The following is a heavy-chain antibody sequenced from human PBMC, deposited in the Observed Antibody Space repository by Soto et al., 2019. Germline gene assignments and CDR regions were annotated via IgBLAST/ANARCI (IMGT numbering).Heavy chain of an antibody. D-gene: IGHD5-12*01. CDR3: HGYGY. CDR1: GFTVSSTTY. J-gene: IGHJ4*02. Sequence: EVRLVESGGGLIQPGWSLRLSCVVSGFTVSSTTYMSWVRQAPGKGVECVSVIYSGGTTYSAGSVKGRFTIARDNSTNSLYLQMNSLRAEATAVYYCHGYGYRGQGTLVTVSS. CDR2: IYSGGTT. V-gene: IGHV3-53*01.